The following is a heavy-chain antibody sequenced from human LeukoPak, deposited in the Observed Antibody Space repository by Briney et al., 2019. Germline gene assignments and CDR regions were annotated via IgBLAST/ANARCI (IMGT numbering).Heavy chain of an antibody. Sequence: KPSQTLSLTCTVSGGSISSGDYHWSWIRQPPGKGLEWIGYIYYSGSTYYNPSLKSRVTISVDTSKNQFSLKLSSVTAADTAVYYCARGRYCSSTSCYIPHDAFDIWGQGTMVTVSS. CDR2: IYYSGST. CDR3: ARGRYCSSTSCYIPHDAFDI. D-gene: IGHD2-2*02. CDR1: GGSISSGDYH. J-gene: IGHJ3*02. V-gene: IGHV4-30-4*08.